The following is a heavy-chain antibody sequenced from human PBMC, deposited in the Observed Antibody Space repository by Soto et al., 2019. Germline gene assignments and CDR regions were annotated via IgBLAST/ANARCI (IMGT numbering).Heavy chain of an antibody. Sequence: EVHLLESGGGFLQPGGSLRLSCAASGFSFSIFAMNWVRQAPGKGLEWVPTISSGGGTTLYADSVKGRFTISRDNSKNTVSLQMNSLRAEDTAVYYCVRGYSYVWGQGTLVTVSS. J-gene: IGHJ4*02. CDR3: VRGYSYV. V-gene: IGHV3-23*01. CDR1: GFSFSIFA. D-gene: IGHD5-18*01. CDR2: ISSGGGTT.